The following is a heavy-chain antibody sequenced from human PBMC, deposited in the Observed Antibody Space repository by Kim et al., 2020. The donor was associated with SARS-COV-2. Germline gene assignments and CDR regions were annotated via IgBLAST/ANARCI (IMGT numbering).Heavy chain of an antibody. CDR2: ISGDGGST. D-gene: IGHD3-22*01. CDR1: GFTFDDYA. V-gene: IGHV3-43*02. Sequence: GGSLRLSCAASGFTFDDYAMHWVRQAPGKGLEWVSLISGDGGSTYYADSVKGRFTISRDNSKNSLYLQMNSLRTEDTALYYCAKISGYYDSSGYYPLDYWGQGTLVTVSS. J-gene: IGHJ4*02. CDR3: AKISGYYDSSGYYPLDY.